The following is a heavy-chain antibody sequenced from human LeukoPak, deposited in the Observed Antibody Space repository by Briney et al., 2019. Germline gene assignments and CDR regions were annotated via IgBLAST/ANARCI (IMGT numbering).Heavy chain of an antibody. CDR1: GFSFSKYA. CDR2: ITNSGGGP. CDR3: AKDGRSSAPH. D-gene: IGHD6-6*01. V-gene: IGHV3-23*01. J-gene: IGHJ4*02. Sequence: GGSLRLSCAASGFSFSKYAMSWVRQAPGKGPEWVSGITNSGGGPSSADSVKGRFTISRDNSKNTLYLQMNSLGVEDTAVYYCAKDGRSSAPHWGQGTLVTVSS.